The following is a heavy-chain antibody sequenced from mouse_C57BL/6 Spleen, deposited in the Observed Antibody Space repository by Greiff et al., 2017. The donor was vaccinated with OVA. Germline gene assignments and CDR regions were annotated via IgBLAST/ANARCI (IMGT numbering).Heavy chain of an antibody. CDR3: GAVWVFAY. CDR1: GYTFTDYY. J-gene: IGHJ3*01. V-gene: IGHV1-26*01. CDR2: INPNNGGT. Sequence: VQLQQSGPELVKPGASVKISCKASGYTFTDYYMNWVKQSHGKSLEWIGDINPNNGGTSYNQKFKGKATLTVDKSSSTAYMELRSLTSEDSAVYYCGAVWVFAYWGQGTLVTVSA. D-gene: IGHD2-10*02.